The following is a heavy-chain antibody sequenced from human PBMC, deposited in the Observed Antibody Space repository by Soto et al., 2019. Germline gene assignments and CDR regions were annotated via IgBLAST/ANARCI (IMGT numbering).Heavy chain of an antibody. D-gene: IGHD3-22*01. CDR1: GGTFSSYS. Sequence: SVKVSCKASGGTFSSYSICWVRQAPGQGLEWMGGIIPIFGTANYAQKFQGRVTITADESTSTAYMDLTGLTSDDTAVYFCARDPSDSSGNYDYWGQGTLVTVSS. CDR2: IIPIFGTA. CDR3: ARDPSDSSGNYDY. V-gene: IGHV1-69*13. J-gene: IGHJ4*02.